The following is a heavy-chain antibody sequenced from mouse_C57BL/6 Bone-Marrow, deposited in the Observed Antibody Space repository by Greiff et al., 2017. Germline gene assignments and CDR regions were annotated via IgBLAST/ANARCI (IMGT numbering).Heavy chain of an antibody. CDR3: ARQGYDYLDY. V-gene: IGHV5-6*01. D-gene: IGHD2-3*01. CDR1: GFTFSSYG. CDR2: ISSGGSYT. J-gene: IGHJ2*01. Sequence: EVQGVESGGDLVKPGGSLKLSCAASGFTFSSYGMSWVRQTPDKRLEWVATISSGGSYTYYPDSVKGRFTISRDTAKNTLYLQMSSLKSEDTAMYYCARQGYDYLDYWGQGTTLTVSS.